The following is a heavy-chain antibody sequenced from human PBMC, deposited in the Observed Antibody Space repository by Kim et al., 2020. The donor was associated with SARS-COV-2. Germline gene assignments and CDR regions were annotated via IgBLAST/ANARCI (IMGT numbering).Heavy chain of an antibody. Sequence: YNPSLKSRVPISVDTSKNQFSLKLSSVTAADTAVYYCARLFGSAAGTGDYWGQGTLVTVSS. V-gene: IGHV4-34*01. J-gene: IGHJ4*02. CDR3: ARLFGSAAGTGDY. D-gene: IGHD6-13*01.